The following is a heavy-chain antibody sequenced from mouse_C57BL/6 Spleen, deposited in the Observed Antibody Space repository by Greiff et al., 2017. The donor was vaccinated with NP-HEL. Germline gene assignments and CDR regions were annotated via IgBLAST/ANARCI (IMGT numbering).Heavy chain of an antibody. J-gene: IGHJ4*01. Sequence: EVKVEESGEGLVKPGGSLKLSCAASGFTFSSYAMSWVRQTPEKRLEWVAYISSGGDYIYYADTVKGRFTISRDNARNTLYLQMSSLKSEDTAMYYCTRDRYLYAMDYWGQGTSVTVSS. CDR2: ISSGGDYI. V-gene: IGHV5-9-1*02. D-gene: IGHD5-1-1*01. CDR3: TRDRYLYAMDY. CDR1: GFTFSSYA.